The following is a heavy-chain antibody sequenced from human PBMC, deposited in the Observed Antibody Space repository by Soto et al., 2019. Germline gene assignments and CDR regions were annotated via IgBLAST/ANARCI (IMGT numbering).Heavy chain of an antibody. CDR2: IGTAGDT. CDR1: GFTFSGFD. Sequence: EVQLVESGGNLVQPGGSLRLSCEASGFTFSGFDMHWVRQPTGTGLEWVSTIGTAGDTYYAVSVKGRFTISRDNAKNSLSLQMNSLRAGDTAVYFCARGQEVGAPFFDSWGQVTQVTGSS. V-gene: IGHV3-13*01. D-gene: IGHD2-15*01. CDR3: ARGQEVGAPFFDS. J-gene: IGHJ4*02.